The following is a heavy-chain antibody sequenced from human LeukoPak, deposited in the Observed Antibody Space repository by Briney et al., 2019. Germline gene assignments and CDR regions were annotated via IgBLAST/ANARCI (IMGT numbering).Heavy chain of an antibody. CDR2: ISYDGSNK. CDR3: ARGLYSSGWYGYYYYGMDV. D-gene: IGHD6-19*01. V-gene: IGHV3-30*04. CDR1: GFTFSSYA. J-gene: IGHJ6*02. Sequence: PGGSLRLSCAASGFTFSSYAMHWVRQAPGKGLEWVAVISYDGSNKYYADSVKGRFTISRDNSKNTLYLQMNSLRAEDTAVYYCARGLYSSGWYGYYYYGMDVWGQGTTVTVSS.